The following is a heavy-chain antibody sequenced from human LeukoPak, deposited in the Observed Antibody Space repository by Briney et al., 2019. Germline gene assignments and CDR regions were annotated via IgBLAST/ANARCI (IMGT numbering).Heavy chain of an antibody. CDR2: IYDSVIA. CDR3: ARRGGDMPARGFMDV. CDR1: VDSITSGVYS. D-gene: IGHD3-16*01. V-gene: IGHV4-30-4*07. J-gene: IGHJ6*03. Sequence: PSETLSLTCVVSVDSITSGVYSGSCIRQPPGNGLEWVGYIYDSVIAFYNPSLKSRVTMSVDTSKNHFFLNLGSVTAADTAVYYCARRGGDMPARGFMDVWGKGTTVTVSS.